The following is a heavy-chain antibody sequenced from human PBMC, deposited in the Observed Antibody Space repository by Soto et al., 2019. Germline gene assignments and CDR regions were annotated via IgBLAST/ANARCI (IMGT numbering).Heavy chain of an antibody. Sequence: QLQLQDSGPGLAKPSETLSLTCPVSGGSISSSSYYWGWIRQPPGKRLEWIGSIYYSVSTYYNPSLKSRVTMSVDTSKNQFSLKLSSVTAADPAVYYCARHHCSGGSCWFDPWGQGTLVTVSS. V-gene: IGHV4-39*01. CDR1: GGSISSSSYY. J-gene: IGHJ5*02. D-gene: IGHD2-15*01. CDR3: ARHHCSGGSCWFDP. CDR2: IYYSVST.